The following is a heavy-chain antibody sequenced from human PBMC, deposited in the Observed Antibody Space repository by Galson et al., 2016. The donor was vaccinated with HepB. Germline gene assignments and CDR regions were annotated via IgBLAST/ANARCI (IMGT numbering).Heavy chain of an antibody. J-gene: IGHJ4*02. D-gene: IGHD6-19*01. Sequence: SLRLSCAASGFSFITSSLNWVRQSPGKGLEWVSYISTSGTIYYADSVKGRFTISRDNAKNSLFLQMNSLRDDDTAVYYCVRDWGSKQWVYFDYWGQGTQVTVSS. V-gene: IGHV3-48*02. CDR2: ISTSGTI. CDR3: VRDWGSKQWVYFDY. CDR1: GFSFITSS.